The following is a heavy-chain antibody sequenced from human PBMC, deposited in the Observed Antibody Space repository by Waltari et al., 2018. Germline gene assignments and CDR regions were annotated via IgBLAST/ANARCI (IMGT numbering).Heavy chain of an antibody. CDR3: ARPDLTVVKVGGAFDI. CDR1: GGSFSGYY. J-gene: IGHJ3*02. CDR2: INHSGST. Sequence: QVQLQQWGAGLLKPSETLSLTCAVYGGSFSGYYWSWIRQPPGKGLEWIGEINHSGSTNYNPSLKSRVTISVDTSKNQFSLKLSSVTAADTAVYYCARPDLTVVKVGGAFDIWGQGTMVTVSS. V-gene: IGHV4-34*01. D-gene: IGHD2-15*01.